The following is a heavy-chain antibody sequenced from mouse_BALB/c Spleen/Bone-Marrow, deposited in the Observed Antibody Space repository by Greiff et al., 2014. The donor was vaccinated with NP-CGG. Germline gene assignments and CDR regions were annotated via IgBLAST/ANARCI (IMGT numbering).Heavy chain of an antibody. V-gene: IGHV14-3*02. CDR3: ASYRYAWYFDV. CDR2: TDPANGNT. Sequence: EVQLQQSGAELVKPGASVKLSCTASGFNIKDTYMHWVKQRPEQGLEWIGRTDPANGNTKYDPKFQGKATITADTSSNTAYMQPSSLTSEDTAVYYCASYRYAWYFDVWGAGTTVTVSS. CDR1: GFNIKDTY. J-gene: IGHJ1*01. D-gene: IGHD2-14*01.